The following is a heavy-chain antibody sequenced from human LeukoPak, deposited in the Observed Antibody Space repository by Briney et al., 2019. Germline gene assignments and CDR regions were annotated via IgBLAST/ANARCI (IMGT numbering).Heavy chain of an antibody. V-gene: IGHV4-4*07. CDR3: ARDRGNIVVVSAAIRRNNHALDI. CDR1: GGSISSYY. J-gene: IGHJ3*02. D-gene: IGHD2-2*02. Sequence: PSETLSLTCTVSGGSISSYYWSWIRQPAGKGLEWIGRIYTSGSTNYNPSLKSRVIISVDGSKNQFSLKLSSVTAADTAVYYCARDRGNIVVVSAAIRRNNHALDIWGQGTMVTVSS. CDR2: IYTSGST.